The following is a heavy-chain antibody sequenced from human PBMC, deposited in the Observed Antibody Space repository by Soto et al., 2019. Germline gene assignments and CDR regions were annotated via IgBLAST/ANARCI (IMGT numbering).Heavy chain of an antibody. CDR3: AKDAPGSGWLRDY. Sequence: EVQLLESGGGLVHPGGSLRLSCAASGFTFSIYAMSWVRQAPGKGLEWVSTIGGSGGGASYADIVRGRFTISRDNSQNTLYLQMNSVTAEDTAVYYCAKDAPGSGWLRDYWGQGTLVTVSS. V-gene: IGHV3-23*01. J-gene: IGHJ4*02. CDR2: IGGSGGGA. D-gene: IGHD3-22*01. CDR1: GFTFSIYA.